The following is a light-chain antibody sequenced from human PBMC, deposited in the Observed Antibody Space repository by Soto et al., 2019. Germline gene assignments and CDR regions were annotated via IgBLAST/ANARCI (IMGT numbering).Light chain of an antibody. Sequence: LSPGERATLSCRASQSVSSTYLAWYQQKPGQAPRLLXYGASSRATGIPDRFSGSGSGTDFTLTISRLEPEDVAVYYCQHYGSLVLTFGGGTKVEIK. CDR3: QHYGSLVLT. V-gene: IGKV3-20*01. CDR2: GAS. CDR1: QSVSSTY. J-gene: IGKJ4*01.